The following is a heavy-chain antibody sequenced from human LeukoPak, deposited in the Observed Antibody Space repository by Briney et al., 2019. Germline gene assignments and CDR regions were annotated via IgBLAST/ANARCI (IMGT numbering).Heavy chain of an antibody. V-gene: IGHV3-21*01. CDR2: ITGAGNFI. CDR3: ARDLWDH. Sequence: GGSLRLSCAASGFTFSTYTMIWVRQAPGKGLEWVSSITGAGNFIYYADSLRGRFTASRDNAKNSLYLQMNRLRAEDTAMYYCARDLWDHWGQGTLVTVSS. CDR1: GFTFSTYT. J-gene: IGHJ4*02.